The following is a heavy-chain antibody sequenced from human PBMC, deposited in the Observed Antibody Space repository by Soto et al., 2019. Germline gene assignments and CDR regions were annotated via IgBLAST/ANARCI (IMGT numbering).Heavy chain of an antibody. CDR2: IYYSGST. V-gene: IGHV4-59*08. CDR1: DGAISSYY. Sequence: SGSVCLTCTVSDGAISSYYRSWIRQPPGKGLEWIGYIYYSGSTNYNPSLKSRVTISVDTSKNQFSLKLSSVTAADTAVYYCGRARATIAAAAIFDSWGQGTLVTVSS. J-gene: IGHJ4*02. D-gene: IGHD6-13*01. CDR3: GRARATIAAAAIFDS.